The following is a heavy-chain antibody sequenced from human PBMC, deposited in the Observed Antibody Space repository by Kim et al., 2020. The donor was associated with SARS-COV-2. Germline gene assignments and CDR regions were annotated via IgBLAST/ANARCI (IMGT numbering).Heavy chain of an antibody. CDR1: GFSLSTAGMC. CDR2: IDWDDDK. J-gene: IGHJ6*02. Sequence: SGPTLVKPTQTLTLTCTFSGFSLSTAGMCVNWIRQPPGKALEWLARIDWDDDKYYSTSLKTRLTISKDTSKNQVVLTMTNMDPVDTATYYCARTPGIAAAGTGNGMDVWGQGTTVTVSS. D-gene: IGHD6-13*01. V-gene: IGHV2-70*11. CDR3: ARTPGIAAAGTGNGMDV.